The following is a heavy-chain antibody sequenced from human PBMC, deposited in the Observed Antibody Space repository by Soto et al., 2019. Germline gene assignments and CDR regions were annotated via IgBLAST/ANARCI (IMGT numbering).Heavy chain of an antibody. V-gene: IGHV3-21*01. CDR2: ISSSSSYI. J-gene: IGHJ3*02. CDR1: GFTFSSYS. D-gene: IGHD3-22*01. CDR3: ARDAQGPDTYYYDSSGYGLWYAFDI. Sequence: EVQLVESGGGLVKPGGSLRLSCAASGFTFSSYSMNWVRQAPGKGLEWVSSISSSSSYIYYADSVKGRFTISRDNAKNSLYLQMNSLRAEDTAVYYCARDAQGPDTYYYDSSGYGLWYAFDIWGQGTMVTVSS.